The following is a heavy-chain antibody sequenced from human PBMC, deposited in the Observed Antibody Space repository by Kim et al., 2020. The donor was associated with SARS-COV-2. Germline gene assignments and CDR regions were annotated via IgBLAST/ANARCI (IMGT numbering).Heavy chain of an antibody. J-gene: IGHJ4*02. CDR2: ISGSGGST. V-gene: IGHV3-23*01. CDR3: AKDYDSSGYPLPYFDY. CDR1: GFTFSSYA. Sequence: GGSLRLSCAASGFTFSSYAMSWVRQAPGKGLEWVSAISGSGGSTYYADSVKGRFTISRDNSKNTLYLQMNSLRAEDTAVYYCAKDYDSSGYPLPYFDYWGQGTLVTVSS. D-gene: IGHD3-22*01.